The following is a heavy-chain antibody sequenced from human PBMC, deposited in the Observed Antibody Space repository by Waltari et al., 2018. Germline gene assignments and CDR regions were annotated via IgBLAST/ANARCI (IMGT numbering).Heavy chain of an antibody. Sequence: QLQLQESGPGLVKPSETLSLTCTVSGGSISSSSYYWGWIRQPPGKGLEWIGYIYYSGSTNYNPSLKSRVTISVDTSKNQFSLKLSSVTAADTAVYYCARQSDYGSGSYYYYYMDVWGKGTTVTVSS. CDR3: ARQSDYGSGSYYYYYMDV. D-gene: IGHD3-10*01. CDR1: GGSISSSSYY. V-gene: IGHV4-61*05. CDR2: IYYSGST. J-gene: IGHJ6*03.